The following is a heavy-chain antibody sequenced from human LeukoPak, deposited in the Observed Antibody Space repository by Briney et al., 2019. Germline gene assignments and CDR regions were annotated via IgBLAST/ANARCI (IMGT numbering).Heavy chain of an antibody. CDR1: GGTFSSHA. CDR2: IIPIFGTA. J-gene: IGHJ5*02. CDR3: ARADYYDGYNWFDP. Sequence: GASVKVSCKASGGTFSSHAISWVRQAPGQGLEWMGGIIPIFGTANYAQKFQGRVTITADESTSTAYMELSSLRSEDTAVYYCARADYYDGYNWFDPWGQGTLVTVSS. V-gene: IGHV1-69*13. D-gene: IGHD1-26*01.